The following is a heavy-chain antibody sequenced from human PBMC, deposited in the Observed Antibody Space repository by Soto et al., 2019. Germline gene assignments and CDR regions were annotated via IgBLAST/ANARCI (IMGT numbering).Heavy chain of an antibody. Sequence: HPXESLTLYCAASGFTFSGYCMHWVRQAPGKGLEWVAVIWYDGSNKYYADSVKGRFTISRDNFKSTLYLQMNSLRAEDTAVYYCARDGGSPTPAEYFQQWGQGTLVTVSS. V-gene: IGHV3-33*01. D-gene: IGHD3-16*01. CDR2: IWYDGSNK. J-gene: IGHJ1*01. CDR3: ARDGGSPTPAEYFQQ. CDR1: GFTFSGYC.